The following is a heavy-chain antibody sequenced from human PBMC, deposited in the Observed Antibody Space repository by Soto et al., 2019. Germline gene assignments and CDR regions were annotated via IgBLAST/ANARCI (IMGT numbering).Heavy chain of an antibody. CDR1: GDSISSYY. CDR3: VRDCSGGGCYSDYGMDV. D-gene: IGHD2-15*01. J-gene: IGHJ6*02. Sequence: QVQLQESGPGLVKPSETLSLTCTVSGDSISSYYWSWIRQPAGKGLEWIGRIYISGSIDYNPSLKSRVSMSVDRSKNQFSLKLTSVTAADTAVYYCVRDCSGGGCYSDYGMDVWGQGTTVTVSS. CDR2: IYISGSI. V-gene: IGHV4-4*07.